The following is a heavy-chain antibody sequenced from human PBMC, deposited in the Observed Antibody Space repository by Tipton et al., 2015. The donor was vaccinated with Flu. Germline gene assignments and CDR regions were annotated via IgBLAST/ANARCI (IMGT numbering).Heavy chain of an antibody. CDR2: VHRQGTT. CDR3: ARRDYSNYVSVPKNWFDS. D-gene: IGHD4-11*01. CDR1: GDSIASDYY. V-gene: IGHV4-38-2*01. J-gene: IGHJ5*01. Sequence: GLVKPSETLSLTCSVSGDSIASDYYWAWVRQPPGKGLEWIGNVHRQGTTYYSPSLRSRVAIEVDRSKNQFSLRLNSVTAADAAVYFCARRDYSNYVSVPKNWFDSWGRGILVTVSS.